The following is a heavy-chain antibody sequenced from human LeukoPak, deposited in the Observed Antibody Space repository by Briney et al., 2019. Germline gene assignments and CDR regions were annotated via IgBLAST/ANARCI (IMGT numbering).Heavy chain of an antibody. D-gene: IGHD2-15*01. J-gene: IGHJ3*02. CDR1: GFTFDDYA. V-gene: IGHV3-43*02. CDR3: AKEIDTLGTNAFDI. Sequence: GGSLRLSCAASGFTFDDYAMHWVRQAPGKGLEWVSLISGDGGSSYYADSVRGRFTISRDNSKNSLYLQMDSLRTEDTAFYYCAKEIDTLGTNAFDIWGQGTMVTVSS. CDR2: ISGDGGSS.